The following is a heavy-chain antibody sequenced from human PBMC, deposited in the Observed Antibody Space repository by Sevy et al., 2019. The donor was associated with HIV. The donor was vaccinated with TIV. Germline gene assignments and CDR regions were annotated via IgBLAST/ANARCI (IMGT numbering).Heavy chain of an antibody. V-gene: IGHV3-49*04. CDR3: IRGRLLGYTAMVPDY. J-gene: IGHJ4*02. CDR2: MRSKPFAGTT. Sequence: GGSLGLSCTTSGFTLGDYAMNWVRQAPGKGLEWVGFMRSKPFAGTTEYAASVKGGFTISTDDSEASAHLQMNSLRTEDTGVYYCIRGRLLGYTAMVPDYWGQGTLVTVSS. CDR1: GFTLGDYA. D-gene: IGHD5-18*01.